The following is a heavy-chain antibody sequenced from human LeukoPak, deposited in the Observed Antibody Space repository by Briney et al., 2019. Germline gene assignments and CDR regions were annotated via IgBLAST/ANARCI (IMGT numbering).Heavy chain of an antibody. Sequence: PGGSLRLSCAASGFTFSGSAMHWVRQASGKGLEWVGRIRTTANSYATAYAASLNGRFTISRDDSKNTAYLQMNSLKTEDTAVYYCTSAYYDVSAYLDYWGQGTLVTVSS. J-gene: IGHJ4*02. D-gene: IGHD3-22*01. V-gene: IGHV3-73*01. CDR2: IRTTANSYAT. CDR3: TSAYYDVSAYLDY. CDR1: GFTFSGSA.